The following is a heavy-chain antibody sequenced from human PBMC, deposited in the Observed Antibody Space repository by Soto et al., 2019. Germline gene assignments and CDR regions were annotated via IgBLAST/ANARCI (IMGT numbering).Heavy chain of an antibody. D-gene: IGHD3-16*01. CDR3: AGLPQGVMSGSRYYYYYGMDV. CDR2: IYYSGST. CDR1: GGSISSSSYY. Sequence: SETLSLTCTVSGGSISSSSYYWGWIRQPPGKGLEWIGSIYYSGSTYYNPSLKSRVTISVDTSKNQFSLKLSSVTAADTAVYYCAGLPQGVMSGSRYYYYYGMDVWGQGTTVTVSS. V-gene: IGHV4-39*01. J-gene: IGHJ6*02.